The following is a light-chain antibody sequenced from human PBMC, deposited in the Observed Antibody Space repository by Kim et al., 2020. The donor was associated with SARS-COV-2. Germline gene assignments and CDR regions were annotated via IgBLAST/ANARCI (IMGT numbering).Light chain of an antibody. Sequence: EIVLTQSPGTLSLSPGERAILSCRASQTVNNNYLAWYQHIPGQAPRLLIYGASTRATDIPERVSGSGSGTDFTLTIEGLEPEDFALYYCQQYGSSPITFGQGTRLEIK. V-gene: IGKV3-20*01. CDR3: QQYGSSPIT. CDR1: QTVNNNY. J-gene: IGKJ5*01. CDR2: GAS.